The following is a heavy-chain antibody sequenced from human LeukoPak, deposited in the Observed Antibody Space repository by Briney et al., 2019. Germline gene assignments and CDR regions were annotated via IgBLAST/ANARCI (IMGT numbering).Heavy chain of an antibody. D-gene: IGHD3-10*01. Sequence: GGSLRLSCAASRFTVSSYAMSWVRQAPGKGLEWVSAIGYSGGGTYYADSVKGRVTISRDNSKNTLYLQMNSLRAEDTAVYYCAKGGFGELNFDYWGQGTLVTVSS. CDR2: IGYSGGGT. CDR3: AKGGFGELNFDY. J-gene: IGHJ4*02. V-gene: IGHV3-23*01. CDR1: RFTVSSYA.